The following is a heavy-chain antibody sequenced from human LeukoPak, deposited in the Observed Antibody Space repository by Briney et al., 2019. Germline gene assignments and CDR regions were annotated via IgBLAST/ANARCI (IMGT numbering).Heavy chain of an antibody. CDR1: GGSISSYY. D-gene: IGHD3-22*01. CDR2: IYYSGST. Sequence: PSETLSLTCTVSGGSISSYYWSWIRQPPGKGLEWIGYIYYSGSTNYNPSLKSRVTISVDTSKNQFSLELSSVTAADTAVYYCARPRGSSGPLDPWGQGTLVTVSS. J-gene: IGHJ5*02. CDR3: ARPRGSSGPLDP. V-gene: IGHV4-59*01.